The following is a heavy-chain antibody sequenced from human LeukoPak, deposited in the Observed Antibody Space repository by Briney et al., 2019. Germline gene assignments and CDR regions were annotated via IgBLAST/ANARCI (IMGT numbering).Heavy chain of an antibody. V-gene: IGHV3-48*03. CDR2: ITSSGSTI. Sequence: GGSLRLSCAASGFTFSSYEMSWVRQAPEKGLEWVSYITSSGSTIYYADSVKGRFTISRDNAKNSLYLQMNSLRAEDTAVYYCAREAGDQFDYWGQGTLVTVSS. D-gene: IGHD3-10*01. J-gene: IGHJ4*02. CDR1: GFTFSSYE. CDR3: AREAGDQFDY.